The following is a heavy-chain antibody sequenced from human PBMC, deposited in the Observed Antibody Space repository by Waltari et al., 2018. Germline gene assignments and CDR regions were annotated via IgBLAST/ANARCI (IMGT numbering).Heavy chain of an antibody. CDR3: VRLEDCSGPGGNCYSGDSFALDV. D-gene: IGHD2-15*01. CDR2: INHAGNT. Sequence: TLSLHCAVYGGSFNGYYWGWIRQPPGKGLEWIGEINHAGNTNSNPSLRGRITMSVDTSKNQFSLTLQSVTAADTAVYFCVRLEDCSGPGGNCYSGDSFALDVWGQGTAVTVSS. V-gene: IGHV4-34*01. J-gene: IGHJ6*02. CDR1: GGSFNGYY.